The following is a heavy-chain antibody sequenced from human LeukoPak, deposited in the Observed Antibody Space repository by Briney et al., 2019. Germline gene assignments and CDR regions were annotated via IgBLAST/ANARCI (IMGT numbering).Heavy chain of an antibody. CDR2: IYYSGST. V-gene: IGHV4-39*07. Sequence: SETLSLTCTVSGDSISTSNSYWGWIRQPPGKGLEWIGSIYYSGSTYYNPSLKSRVTISVDTSKNQFSLKLSSVTAADTAVYYCARDQRYYYDSSGYRDAFDIWGQGTMVTVSS. CDR1: GDSISTSNSY. J-gene: IGHJ3*02. CDR3: ARDQRYYYDSSGYRDAFDI. D-gene: IGHD3-22*01.